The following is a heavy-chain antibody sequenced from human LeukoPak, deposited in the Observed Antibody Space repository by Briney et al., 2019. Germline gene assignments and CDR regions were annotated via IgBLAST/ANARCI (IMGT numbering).Heavy chain of an antibody. V-gene: IGHV3-21*01. D-gene: IGHD6-13*01. CDR1: GFTFSSYS. Sequence: GGSLRLSCAASGFTFSSYSMNWVRQAPGKGLEWVSSISSSSSYIYYADSVKGRFTISRDNAKNSLYLQMNSPRAEDTAVYYCARAGQQLVRKDFDYWGQGTLVTVSS. CDR2: ISSSSSYI. CDR3: ARAGQQLVRKDFDY. J-gene: IGHJ4*02.